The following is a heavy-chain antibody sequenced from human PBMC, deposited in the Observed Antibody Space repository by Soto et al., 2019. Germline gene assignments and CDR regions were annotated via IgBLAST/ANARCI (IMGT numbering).Heavy chain of an antibody. CDR2: IKDGGST. D-gene: IGHD5-12*01. Sequence: QVQLQQWGAGLLKPSETLSLTCAVNGGSLTGYYWSWIRQPPGKGLEWIGEIKDGGSTNYSPSLRRRVTISADTSKNQFSLRLNSVTAADTAVYFCARGQEGIVATHWDQVTLVTVSS. V-gene: IGHV4-34*01. CDR1: GGSLTGYY. J-gene: IGHJ4*02. CDR3: ARGQEGIVATH.